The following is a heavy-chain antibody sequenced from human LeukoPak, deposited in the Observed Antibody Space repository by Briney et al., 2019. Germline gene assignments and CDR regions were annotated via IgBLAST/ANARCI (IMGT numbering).Heavy chain of an antibody. J-gene: IGHJ4*02. Sequence: PGGSLRLSCAASGFTSSSYWMHWVRQAPGKGLVWVSRINSDGSSINYADSVKGRFTISRDNAKNTLYLQMNSLRPEDTAVYYCARDQLAYSGYDTLFDYWGQGTLVTVSS. V-gene: IGHV3-74*01. CDR3: ARDQLAYSGYDTLFDY. CDR1: GFTSSSYW. D-gene: IGHD5-12*01. CDR2: INSDGSSI.